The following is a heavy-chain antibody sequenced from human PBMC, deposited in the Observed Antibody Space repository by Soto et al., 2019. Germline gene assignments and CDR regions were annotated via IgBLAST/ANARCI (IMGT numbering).Heavy chain of an antibody. CDR3: ARINYYDSSGHLDY. CDR1: GDSVSSNSAA. Sequence: TLSLTCAISGDSVSSNSAAWNWIRQSPSRGLELLGRTYYRSKWYNDYAVSVKSRITINPDTSKNQFSLQLNSVTPEDTAVYYGARINYYDSSGHLDYWGQGTLVTVS. J-gene: IGHJ4*02. D-gene: IGHD3-22*01. V-gene: IGHV6-1*01. CDR2: TYYRSKWYN.